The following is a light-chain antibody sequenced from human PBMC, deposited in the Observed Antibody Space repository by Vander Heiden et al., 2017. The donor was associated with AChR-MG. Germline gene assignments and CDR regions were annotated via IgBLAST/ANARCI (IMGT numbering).Light chain of an antibody. Sequence: DIQMTQSPSSLSASVGDRVTITCRANQGLANYLAWYQQKPGKVPKLLIYAASTLQSGVPSRFSGSGFGTDFTLTISGLQAEDVATYYCQKYNTSPPTFGHGTKVDIK. CDR2: AAS. J-gene: IGKJ3*01. CDR1: QGLANY. CDR3: QKYNTSPPT. V-gene: IGKV1-27*01.